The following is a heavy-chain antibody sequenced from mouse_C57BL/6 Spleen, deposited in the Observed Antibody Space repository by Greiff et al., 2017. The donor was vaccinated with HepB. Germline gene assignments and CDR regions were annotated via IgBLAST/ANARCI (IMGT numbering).Heavy chain of an antibody. CDR3: TGGGYYGSSYGFAY. CDR2: IDPETGGT. J-gene: IGHJ3*01. D-gene: IGHD1-1*01. V-gene: IGHV1-15*01. CDR1: GYTFTDYE. Sequence: VQLQQSGAELVRPGASVTLSCKASGYTFTDYEMHWVKQTPVHGLEWIGAIDPETGGTAYNQKFKGKAILTADKSSSTAYMELRSLTSEDSAVYYCTGGGYYGSSYGFAYWGQGTLVTVSA.